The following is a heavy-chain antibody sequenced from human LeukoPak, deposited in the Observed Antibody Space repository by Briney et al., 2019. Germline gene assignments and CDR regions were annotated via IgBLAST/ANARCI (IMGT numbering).Heavy chain of an antibody. V-gene: IGHV4-34*01. D-gene: IGHD6-13*01. CDR2: INHSGST. Sequence: PSETLSLTCAVYGGSFSGYYWSWIRQPPGKGLEWIGEINHSGSTNYNPSLKSRVTISVDTSKNQFSLKLSSVTAADTAVYYCARFWYSSSWYGPRNWFDPWGQGTLVTVSS. J-gene: IGHJ5*02. CDR3: ARFWYSSSWYGPRNWFDP. CDR1: GGSFSGYY.